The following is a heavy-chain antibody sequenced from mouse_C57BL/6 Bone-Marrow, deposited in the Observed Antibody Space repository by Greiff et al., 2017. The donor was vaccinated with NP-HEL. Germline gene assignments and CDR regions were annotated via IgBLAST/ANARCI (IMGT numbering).Heavy chain of an antibody. CDR2: IDPANGNT. Sequence: EVQLQQSVAELVRPGASVKLSCTASGFNFKNTYMHWVKQRPEQGLEWIGRIDPANGNTKYAPKFQGKATLTVDPSSNTAYLQLSSQTSEDTAIYCCARSLLLQPWFAYWGQGTLVTVSA. CDR1: GFNFKNTY. V-gene: IGHV14-3*01. CDR3: ARSLLLQPWFAY. D-gene: IGHD1-1*01. J-gene: IGHJ3*01.